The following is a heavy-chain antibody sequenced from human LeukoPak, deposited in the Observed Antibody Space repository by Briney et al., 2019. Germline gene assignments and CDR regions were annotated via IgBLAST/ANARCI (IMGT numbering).Heavy chain of an antibody. D-gene: IGHD2-15*01. CDR2: ISSSSSYT. CDR3: ARDGVYCSGGSCNNWFDP. V-gene: IGHV3-21*01. Sequence: GGSLRLSCVASGLTFSTYSMNWVRQAPGKGLEWVSPISSSSSYTYYADSVKGRFTISRDNAKTSLYLQMNSLRAEDTAVYYCARDGVYCSGGSCNNWFDPWGQGTLVTVSS. CDR1: GLTFSTYS. J-gene: IGHJ5*02.